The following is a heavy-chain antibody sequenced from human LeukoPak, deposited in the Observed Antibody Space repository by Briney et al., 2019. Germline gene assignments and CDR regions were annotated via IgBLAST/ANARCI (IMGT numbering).Heavy chain of an antibody. Sequence: PSETLSLTCAVYGGSFSGYYWSWIRQPPGKGLEWIGEINHSGSTNYNPSLKSRVTISVDTSKNQFSLKPSSVTAADTAVYYCARGRGVWGSYRYITFDYWGQGTLVTVSS. CDR1: GGSFSGYY. J-gene: IGHJ4*02. D-gene: IGHD3-16*02. CDR3: ARGRGVWGSYRYITFDY. V-gene: IGHV4-34*01. CDR2: INHSGST.